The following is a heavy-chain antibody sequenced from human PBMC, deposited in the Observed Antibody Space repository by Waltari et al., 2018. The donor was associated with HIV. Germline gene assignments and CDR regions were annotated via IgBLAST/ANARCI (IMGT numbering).Heavy chain of an antibody. CDR3: AREEAVTARGGIDV. V-gene: IGHV3-66*01. D-gene: IGHD3-10*01. CDR1: GFTVSTTF. CDR2: IYSGGST. Sequence: EVQLVDSGGGLVQPGGSLRLSCAASGFTVSTTFMSWVLQAPGKGLEWVSVIYSGGSTYYADSVKGRFTISRDNSKNTLYLQMNSLRVEDTAVYYCAREEAVTARGGIDVWGQGTMVTVSS. J-gene: IGHJ3*01.